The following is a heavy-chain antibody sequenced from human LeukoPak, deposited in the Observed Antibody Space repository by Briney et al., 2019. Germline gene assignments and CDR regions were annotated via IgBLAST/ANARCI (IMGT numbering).Heavy chain of an antibody. J-gene: IGHJ4*02. V-gene: IGHV3-48*01. CDR2: ISSDTSTR. Sequence: GGSLRLSCAASGFTFTSYSMNWVRQAPGKGLEWVSYISSDTSTRYYADSVKGRFTISRDNAKNSLYLRMNSLRAEDTAIYYCAQSFDNWGQGILVTVSS. CDR1: GFTFTSYS. CDR3: AQSFDN.